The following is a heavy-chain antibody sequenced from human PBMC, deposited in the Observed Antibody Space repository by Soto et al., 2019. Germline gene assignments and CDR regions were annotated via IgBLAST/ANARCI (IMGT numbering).Heavy chain of an antibody. Sequence: QVQLQESGPGLVKPSQTLSLTCTVSGGSISSGDYYWSWIRQPPGKGLEWIGYIYYSGSTYYNPSLTGXVXIXVDPSKNQCSLKLSSVTAADTAVYYCARASPVVTDVWGQGTTVTVSS. CDR1: GGSISSGDYY. J-gene: IGHJ6*02. D-gene: IGHD5-18*01. V-gene: IGHV4-30-4*01. CDR3: ARASPVVTDV. CDR2: IYYSGST.